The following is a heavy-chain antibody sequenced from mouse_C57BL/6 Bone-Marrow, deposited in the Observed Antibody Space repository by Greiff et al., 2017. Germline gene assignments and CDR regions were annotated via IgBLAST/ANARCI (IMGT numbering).Heavy chain of an antibody. CDR2: IFPGSGST. CDR3: ARPAYYSNYVDAY. J-gene: IGHJ3*01. CDR1: GYTFTSHW. D-gene: IGHD2-5*01. V-gene: IGHV1-56*01. Sequence: VQLQQSGPELVRPGASVKISCKAPGYTFTSHWMQWVRQRPGQGLEWIGEIFPGSGSTSYNEKFKGKATLTVDTSSSTAYMQLSSLTSEDSAVYCCARPAYYSNYVDAYWGQGTLVTVSA.